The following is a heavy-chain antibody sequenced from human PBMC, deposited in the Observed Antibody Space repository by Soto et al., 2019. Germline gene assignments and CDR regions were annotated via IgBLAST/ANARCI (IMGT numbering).Heavy chain of an antibody. J-gene: IGHJ4*02. CDR1: GYTFTSYG. CDR3: ARDLGYYDFWSGWRALQRIDY. Sequence: ASVKVSCKASGYTFTSYGISRVRQAPGQGLEWMGWISAYNGNTNYAQKLQGRVTMTTDTSTSTAYMELRSLRSDDTAVYYCARDLGYYDFWSGWRALQRIDYWGQGTLVTVSS. V-gene: IGHV1-18*01. CDR2: ISAYNGNT. D-gene: IGHD3-3*01.